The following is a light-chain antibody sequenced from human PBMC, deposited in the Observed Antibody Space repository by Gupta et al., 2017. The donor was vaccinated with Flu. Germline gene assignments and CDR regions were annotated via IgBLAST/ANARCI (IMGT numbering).Light chain of an antibody. CDR3: NSRDSSGNHP. CDR1: SLRSYY. Sequence: SSELTQDPAVSVALGQTVKITCQGDSLRSYYASWYQQKPGQAPLVVMYDKNKRPSGIPDRFSGSNSGNTASLTITGAQAEDEADYYCNSRDSSGNHPFGGGTKLTVL. J-gene: IGLJ2*01. CDR2: DKN. V-gene: IGLV3-19*01.